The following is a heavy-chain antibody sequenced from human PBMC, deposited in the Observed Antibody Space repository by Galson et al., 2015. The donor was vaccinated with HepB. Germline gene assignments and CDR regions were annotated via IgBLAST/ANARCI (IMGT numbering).Heavy chain of an antibody. CDR1: GYTFTSYG. D-gene: IGHD4-23*01. CDR2: ISAYNGNT. CDR3: ARDDYGGKPLDAFDI. V-gene: IGHV1-18*04. Sequence: QSGAEVKRPGASVKVSCKASGYTFTSYGISWVRQAPGQGLEWMGWISAYNGNTNYAQKLQGRVTMTTDTSTSTAYMELRSLRSDDTAVYYCARDDYGGKPLDAFDIWGQGTMVTVSS. J-gene: IGHJ3*02.